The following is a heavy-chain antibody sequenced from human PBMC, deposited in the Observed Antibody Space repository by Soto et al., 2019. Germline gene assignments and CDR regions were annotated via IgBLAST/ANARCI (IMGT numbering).Heavy chain of an antibody. CDR3: AKDGPDDSSGYFSFEY. V-gene: IGHV3-7*03. Sequence: GGSLRLSCAASGFTFSNYWMNWVRQAPGKGLEWVANIKQDGSEKNYVDSVKGRFTISRDNAKNSLYLQMNSLSAEDTAVFYCAKDGPDDSSGYFSFEYWGQGTMVTVYS. D-gene: IGHD3-22*01. J-gene: IGHJ4*02. CDR1: GFTFSNYW. CDR2: IKQDGSEK.